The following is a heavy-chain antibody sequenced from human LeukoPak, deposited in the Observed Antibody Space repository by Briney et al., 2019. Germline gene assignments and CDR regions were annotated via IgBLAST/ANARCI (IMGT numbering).Heavy chain of an antibody. V-gene: IGHV1-69*04. CDR2: IIPILGIA. CDR1: GGTFSSYA. Sequence: ASVKVSCKASGGTFSSYAISWVRQAPGQGLEWMGRIIPILGIANYAQKFQGRVTITADKSTSTAYMELSSLRSGDTAVYYCAPAGPYYFDYGARETLVTVP. J-gene: IGHJ4*02. CDR3: APAGPYYFDY.